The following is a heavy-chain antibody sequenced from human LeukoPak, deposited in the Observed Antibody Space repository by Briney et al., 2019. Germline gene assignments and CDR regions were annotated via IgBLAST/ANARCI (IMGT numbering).Heavy chain of an antibody. Sequence: SETLSLTCTVAGGSISSYYWSWIRQPPGKGLEWIGYIYYSGSTNYNPSLKRRVTISVDTSKNQFSLKLSSVTAADTAVYYCARHGQGIYADYYDFWSGYYTWFDPWGQGTLVTVSS. D-gene: IGHD3-3*01. CDR2: IYYSGST. CDR1: GGSISSYY. J-gene: IGHJ5*02. CDR3: ARHGQGIYADYYDFWSGYYTWFDP. V-gene: IGHV4-59*08.